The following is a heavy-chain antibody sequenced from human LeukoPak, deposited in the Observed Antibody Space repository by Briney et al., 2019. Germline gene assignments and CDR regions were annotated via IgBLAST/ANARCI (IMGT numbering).Heavy chain of an antibody. V-gene: IGHV1-18*01. D-gene: IGHD6-19*01. J-gene: IGHJ4*02. CDR1: GYTFTSYG. Sequence: ASVKVSCKASGYTFTSYGISWVRQAPGQVLEWMGWISAYNGNTNYAQKLQGRVTMTTDTSTSTAYMELRSLRSDDTAVYYCARAQWLVSVIQYDYWGQGTLVTVSS. CDR2: ISAYNGNT. CDR3: ARAQWLVSVIQYDY.